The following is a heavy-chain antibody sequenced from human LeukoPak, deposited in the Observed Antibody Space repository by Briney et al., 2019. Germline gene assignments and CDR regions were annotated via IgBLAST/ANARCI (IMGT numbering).Heavy chain of an antibody. CDR1: GGSISSYY. D-gene: IGHD2-2*01. J-gene: IGHJ6*02. V-gene: IGHV4-59*01. Sequence: SETLSLTCTASGGSISSYYWSWIRQPPGKGLEWIGYIYYSGSTNYNPSLKSRVTISVGTSKNQFSLKLSSVTAADTAVYYCAMAGYCSSTSCYLFPHYYYYYGMDVWGQGTTVTVSS. CDR3: AMAGYCSSTSCYLFPHYYYYYGMDV. CDR2: IYYSGST.